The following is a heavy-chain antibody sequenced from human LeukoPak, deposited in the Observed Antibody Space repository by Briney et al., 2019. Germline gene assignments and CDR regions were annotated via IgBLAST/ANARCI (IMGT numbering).Heavy chain of an antibody. D-gene: IGHD3-22*01. CDR3: AKFPGGIVVVITPKDYFDY. J-gene: IGHJ4*02. Sequence: GGSLRLSCAASGFTVSSNYMSWVRQAPGKGLEWVSVIYSGGSTYYADSVKGRFTISRDNSENTLYLQMNSLRAEDTAVYYCAKFPGGIVVVITPKDYFDYWGQGTLVTVSS. V-gene: IGHV3-53*01. CDR1: GFTVSSNY. CDR2: IYSGGST.